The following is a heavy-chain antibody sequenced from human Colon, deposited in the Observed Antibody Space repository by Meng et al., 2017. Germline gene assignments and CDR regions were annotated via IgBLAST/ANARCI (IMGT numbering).Heavy chain of an antibody. V-gene: IGHV4-31*03. J-gene: IGHJ4*02. CDR3: ARYCASTNCYTGFDF. D-gene: IGHD2-2*02. Sequence: QVQLQESGLGLGKRSQTPHLTCTVSGGSISSGGYYWSWIRQHPGKGLEWIGYIYYSGNTYYNPSLKSRVTISVDTSKIQFSLKLSSVTAADTAVYYCARYCASTNCYTGFDFWGQGTLVTVSS. CDR1: GGSISSGGYY. CDR2: IYYSGNT.